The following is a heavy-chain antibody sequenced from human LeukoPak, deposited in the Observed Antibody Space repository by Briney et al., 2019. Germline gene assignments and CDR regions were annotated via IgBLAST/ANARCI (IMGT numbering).Heavy chain of an antibody. CDR1: GYTFTSYG. CDR3: ARVRSWFIVGATTAWFDP. D-gene: IGHD1-26*01. J-gene: IGHJ5*02. CDR2: ISAYNGNT. V-gene: IGHV1-18*01. Sequence: GASVKVSCKASGYTFTSYGISWVRQAPGRGREWMGWISAYNGNTNYAQKLQGRVTMTTDTSTSTAYMELSSLRSEDTAVYYCARVRSWFIVGATTAWFDPWGQGTLVTVSS.